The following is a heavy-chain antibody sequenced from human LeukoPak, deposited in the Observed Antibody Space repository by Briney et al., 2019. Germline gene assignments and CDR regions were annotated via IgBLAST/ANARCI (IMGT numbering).Heavy chain of an antibody. CDR2: ISSSSSYI. J-gene: IGHJ4*02. CDR1: GFTFRSYS. Sequence: GGSLRLSCAASGFTFRSYSMNWVRQAPGKGLEWVSSISSSSSYIYCADSVKGRFTISRDNAKNSLYLQMNSLRAEDTAVYYCARDDGAGRGTLFDYWGQGTLVTVSS. V-gene: IGHV3-21*01. CDR3: ARDDGAGRGTLFDY. D-gene: IGHD6-13*01.